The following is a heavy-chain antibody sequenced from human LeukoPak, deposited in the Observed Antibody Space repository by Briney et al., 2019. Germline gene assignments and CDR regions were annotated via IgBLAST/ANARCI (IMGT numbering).Heavy chain of an antibody. CDR3: AKDSSGWPFDY. V-gene: IGHV3-30-3*01. CDR2: ISYNGSNK. CDR1: GFTFSSYA. Sequence: PGGSLRLSCAASGFTFSSYAMPWVRQAPGKGLEWVAVISYNGSNKYYADSVKGRFTISRDNSKNTLYLQMNSLRAEDTAVYYCAKDSSGWPFDYWGQGTLVTVSS. J-gene: IGHJ4*02. D-gene: IGHD6-19*01.